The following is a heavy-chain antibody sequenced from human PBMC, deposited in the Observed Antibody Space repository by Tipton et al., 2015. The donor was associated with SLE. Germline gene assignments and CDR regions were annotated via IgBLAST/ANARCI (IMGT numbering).Heavy chain of an antibody. J-gene: IGHJ3*02. CDR1: GGSISSHY. D-gene: IGHD6-19*01. CDR2: IYYSGST. CDR3: ARDRAYSSGWYGPNDAFDI. Sequence: TLSLTCTVSGGSISSHYWSWIRQPPGKGLEWIGYIYYSGSTNYNPSLKSRVTISVDTSKNQFSLKLSSVTAADTAVYYCARDRAYSSGWYGPNDAFDIWGQGTMVTVSS. V-gene: IGHV4-59*11.